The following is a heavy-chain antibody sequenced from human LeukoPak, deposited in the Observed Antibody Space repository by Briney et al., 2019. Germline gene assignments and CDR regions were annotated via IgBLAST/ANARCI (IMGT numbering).Heavy chain of an antibody. V-gene: IGHV1-2*02. J-gene: IGHJ3*02. Sequence: GASVKVSCTASGYTFTGYYMHWVRQAPGQGLGWMGWINPNSGGTNYAQKFQGRVTMTRDTSISTAYMELSRLRSDDTAVYYCARGRIVGAPNDAFDIWGQGTMVTVSS. CDR3: ARGRIVGAPNDAFDI. CDR2: INPNSGGT. D-gene: IGHD1-26*01. CDR1: GYTFTGYY.